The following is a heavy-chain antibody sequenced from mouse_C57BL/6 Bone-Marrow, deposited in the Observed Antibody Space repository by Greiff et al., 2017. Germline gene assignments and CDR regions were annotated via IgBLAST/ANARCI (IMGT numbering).Heavy chain of an antibody. V-gene: IGHV1-75*01. CDR3: AREGIRRWYYFDY. D-gene: IGHD2-12*01. CDR2: IFPGSGST. J-gene: IGHJ2*01. CDR1: GYTFTDYC. Sequence: VQLQQSGPELVKPGASVKISCKASGYTFTDYCINWVKQRPGQGLEWIGWIFPGSGSTYYNEKFKGKATLTVDKSSSTAYMLLSSLTSEDSAVYFCAREGIRRWYYFDYWGQGTTLTVSS.